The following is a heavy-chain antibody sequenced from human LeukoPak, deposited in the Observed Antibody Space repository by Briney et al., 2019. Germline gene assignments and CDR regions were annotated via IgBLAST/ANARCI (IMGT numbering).Heavy chain of an antibody. CDR2: ISSSGSTI. CDR3: AKDRYIVATIGDDY. CDR1: GFTFSSYE. D-gene: IGHD5-12*01. Sequence: PGGSLRLSCAASGFTFSSYEMNWVRQAPGKGLEWVSYISSSGSTIYYADSVKGRFTISRDNAKNSLYLQMNSLRAEDTAVYYCAKDRYIVATIGDDYWGQGTLVTVSS. V-gene: IGHV3-48*03. J-gene: IGHJ4*02.